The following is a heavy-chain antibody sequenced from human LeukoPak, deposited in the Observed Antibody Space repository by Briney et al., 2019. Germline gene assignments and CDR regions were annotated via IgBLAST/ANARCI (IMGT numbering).Heavy chain of an antibody. D-gene: IGHD3-3*01. Sequence: GGSLRLSCAASGFTFSSYAMSWVRQAPGKGLEWVSAISGSGGSTYYADSVKGRFTISRDNSKNTPYLQMNSLRAEDTAVYYCAKDSDYDFWSGYYAVFDYWGQGTLVTVSS. V-gene: IGHV3-23*01. J-gene: IGHJ4*02. CDR2: ISGSGGST. CDR3: AKDSDYDFWSGYYAVFDY. CDR1: GFTFSSYA.